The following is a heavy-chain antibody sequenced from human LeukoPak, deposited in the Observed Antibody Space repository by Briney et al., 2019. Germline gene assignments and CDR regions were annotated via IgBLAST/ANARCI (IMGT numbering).Heavy chain of an antibody. J-gene: IGHJ3*02. CDR1: GYTSTDYY. V-gene: IGHV1-2*02. CDR3: AREFNTYYYGSGSHDAFDI. D-gene: IGHD3-10*01. CDR2: ITPYSGGT. Sequence: ASVKVSCKASGYTSTDYYIHWVRQAPGQGLEWMGWITPYSGGTDYAQKFQGRVTMTMDTSISTVYMELSRLRSDDTAVYYCAREFNTYYYGSGSHDAFDIWGQGTEVTVS.